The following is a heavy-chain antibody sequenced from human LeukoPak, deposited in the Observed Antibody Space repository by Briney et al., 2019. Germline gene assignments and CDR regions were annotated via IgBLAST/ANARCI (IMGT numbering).Heavy chain of an antibody. Sequence: SETLSLTCTVSGGSISSYYWSWIRQPPGKGLEWIGYIYYSGSTNYNPSLKSRVTISVDTSKNQFSLKLSSVTAADTAVYYCARHGGFGDYNWFDPWGQGTLVTVSS. V-gene: IGHV4-59*08. J-gene: IGHJ5*02. D-gene: IGHD4-17*01. CDR2: IYYSGST. CDR1: GGSISSYY. CDR3: ARHGGFGDYNWFDP.